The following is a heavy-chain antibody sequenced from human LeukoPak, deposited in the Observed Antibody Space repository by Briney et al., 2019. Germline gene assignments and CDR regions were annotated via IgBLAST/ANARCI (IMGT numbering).Heavy chain of an antibody. V-gene: IGHV4-59*12. CDR1: GGSISSYY. Sequence: SETLSLTCTVSGGSISSYYWSWIRQPPGKGLEWIGYIYYSGSTNYNPSLKSRVTMSLDTSKNQFSLKLTSVTAADTAVYYCARERYNWNPHYYYYMDVWGKGTTVTVSS. CDR3: ARERYNWNPHYYYYMDV. J-gene: IGHJ6*03. D-gene: IGHD1-20*01. CDR2: IYYSGST.